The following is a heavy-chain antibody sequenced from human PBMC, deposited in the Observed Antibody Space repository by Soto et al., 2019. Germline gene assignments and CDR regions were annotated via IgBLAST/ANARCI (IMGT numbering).Heavy chain of an antibody. CDR1: GGTFSSYA. D-gene: IGHD6-19*01. CDR3: ASPPSVAVDQVGYYYYGMDV. J-gene: IGHJ6*02. V-gene: IGHV1-69*01. CDR2: IIPIFGTA. Sequence: QVQLVQSGAEVKKPGSSVKVSCKASGGTFSSYAISWVRQAPGQGLEWMGGIIPIFGTANYAQKFQGRVTITADESTSTAYMELSSLRSEDTAVYYGASPPSVAVDQVGYYYYGMDVWGQGTTVTGSS.